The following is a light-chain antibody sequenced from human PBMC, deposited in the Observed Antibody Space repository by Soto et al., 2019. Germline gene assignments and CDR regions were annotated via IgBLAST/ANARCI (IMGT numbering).Light chain of an antibody. Sequence: QSVLTQPRSVSGSPGQSVTISCTGTSSDVGGYNYVSWYQQHPGKAPKLMIYDVSKRPSGVPDRFSGSKSGNTASLTISGLQAEEEADYYCCSYAGSYIPYVFGTGTKVTVL. CDR2: DVS. CDR1: SSDVGGYNY. J-gene: IGLJ1*01. V-gene: IGLV2-11*01. CDR3: CSYAGSYIPYV.